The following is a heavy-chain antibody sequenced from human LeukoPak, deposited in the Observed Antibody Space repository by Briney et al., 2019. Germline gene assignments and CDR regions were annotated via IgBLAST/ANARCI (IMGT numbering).Heavy chain of an antibody. J-gene: IGHJ4*02. CDR2: IRYDGSNK. D-gene: IGHD6-19*01. CDR3: AKDLSAGYSSGWSFDY. CDR1: GFTFSSYG. V-gene: IGHV3-30*02. Sequence: GGSLRLSCAASGFTFSSYGMHWVRQAPGKGLEWVAFIRYDGSNKYYADSVKGRFTISRDNSKNTLYLQMNSLRAEDTAVYYCAKDLSAGYSSGWSFDYWGQGTLVTVSS.